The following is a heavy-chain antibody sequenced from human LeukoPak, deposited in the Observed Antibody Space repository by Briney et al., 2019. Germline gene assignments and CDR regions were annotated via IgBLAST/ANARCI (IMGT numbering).Heavy chain of an antibody. CDR3: AKSRYNWNYWFDP. V-gene: IGHV3-23*01. CDR1: GFTFSSYA. J-gene: IGHJ5*02. Sequence: PGGSLRLSCAASGFTFSSYAMTWVRQAPGKGLEWVSAISGSGGSTYYADSVKGRFTISRDNSKNTLYVQVNNLRAEDRAVYYFAKSRYNWNYWFDPWGQGTLVTVSS. D-gene: IGHD1-7*01. CDR2: ISGSGGST.